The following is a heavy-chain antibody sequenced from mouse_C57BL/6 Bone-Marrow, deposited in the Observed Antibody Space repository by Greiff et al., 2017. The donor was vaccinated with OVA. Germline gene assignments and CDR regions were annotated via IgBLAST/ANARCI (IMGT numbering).Heavy chain of an antibody. CDR2: IYPGDGDT. CDR1: GYAFSSYW. Sequence: VKVVESGAELVKPGASVKISCKASGYAFSSYWMNWVKQRPGKGLEWIGQIYPGDGDTNYNGKFKGTATLTADKSSSTAYMQLSSLTSEDSAVYFCASPSYFDDWGQGTTLTVSS. CDR3: ASPSYFDD. V-gene: IGHV1-80*01. J-gene: IGHJ2*01.